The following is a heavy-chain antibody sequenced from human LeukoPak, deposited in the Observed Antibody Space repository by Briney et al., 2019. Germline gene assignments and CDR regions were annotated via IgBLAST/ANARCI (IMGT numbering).Heavy chain of an antibody. V-gene: IGHV4-59*01. CDR1: GGSINNYY. Sequence: SETLSLTCTVSGGSINNYYWDWIRQPPGKGLEWIGYITGSIYFSGSTKYDPSLESRVTMSVDTSKNQFSLKLSSVTAADTAVYYCARAVDDSSGYYYYFDYWGQGTLVTVSS. CDR2: ITGSIYFSGST. J-gene: IGHJ4*02. CDR3: ARAVDDSSGYYYYFDY. D-gene: IGHD3-22*01.